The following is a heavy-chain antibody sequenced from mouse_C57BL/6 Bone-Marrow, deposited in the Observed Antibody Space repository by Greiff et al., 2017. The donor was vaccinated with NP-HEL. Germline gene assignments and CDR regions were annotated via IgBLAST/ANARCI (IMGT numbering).Heavy chain of an antibody. V-gene: IGHV1-55*01. D-gene: IGHD1-1*01. CDR2: IYPGSGST. J-gene: IGHJ2*01. CDR1: GYTFTSYW. Sequence: QVQLQQPGAELVKPGASVKMSCKASGYTFTSYWITWVKQRPGQGLEWIGDIYPGSGSTNYNEKFKSKATLTVDTSSSPAYMQLSSLTAEDSAVYYCSYYYGSSGNYWGQGTTLTVSS. CDR3: SYYYGSSGNY.